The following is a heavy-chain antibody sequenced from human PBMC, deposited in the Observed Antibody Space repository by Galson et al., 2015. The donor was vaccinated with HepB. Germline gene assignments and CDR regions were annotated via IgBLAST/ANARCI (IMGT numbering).Heavy chain of an antibody. J-gene: IGHJ4*02. V-gene: IGHV1-2*02. CDR1: GYTFTGYY. CDR2: INPNSGGT. CDR3: ARDGGSIVVVPAAIDY. Sequence: SCKASGYTFTGYYMHWVRQAPGQGLEWMGWINPNSGGTNYAQKFQGRVTMTRDTSISTAYMELSRLRSDDTAVYYCARDGGSIVVVPAAIDYWGQGTLVTVSS. D-gene: IGHD2-2*01.